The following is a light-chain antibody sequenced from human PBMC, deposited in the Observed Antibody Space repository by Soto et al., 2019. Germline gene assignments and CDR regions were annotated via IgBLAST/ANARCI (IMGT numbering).Light chain of an antibody. J-gene: IGKJ5*01. Sequence: EIVLTQSRATLSLSPWEIATLSCRASQSVSSYLAWYPQKPGQAPRLLIYDASNRATGIPARFSGSGSGTDFTLTISSLEPEDFAVYYCQQRSNWPPITFGQGTRLEIK. CDR1: QSVSSY. CDR2: DAS. V-gene: IGKV3-11*01. CDR3: QQRSNWPPIT.